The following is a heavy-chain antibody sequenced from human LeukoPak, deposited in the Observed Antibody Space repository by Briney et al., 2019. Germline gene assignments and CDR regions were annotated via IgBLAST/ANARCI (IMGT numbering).Heavy chain of an antibody. D-gene: IGHD3-10*01. CDR2: IWYDGSNK. CDR3: ATPYYGSGSSH. Sequence: PGRSLRLSCAASGFTFSSYGMHWVRQAPGKGLEWVAVIWYDGSNKYYADSVKGRFTISRDNSKNTLYLQMNSLRAEDTAVYYCATPYYGSGSSHWGQGALVTVSS. J-gene: IGHJ4*02. V-gene: IGHV3-33*01. CDR1: GFTFSSYG.